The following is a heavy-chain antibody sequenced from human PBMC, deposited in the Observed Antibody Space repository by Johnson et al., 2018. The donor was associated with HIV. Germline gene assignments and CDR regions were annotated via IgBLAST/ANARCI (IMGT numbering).Heavy chain of an antibody. CDR3: ARMVGYHHSCGGISDACGL. Sequence: VQLVESGGGLVQPGGSLRLSCAASGFTFSNYWMTWVRQAPGKGLEWVANIQQDGSDTYYVDSVKGRFTISRDNAKNSLYLQMNSLGAEDTAVYYCARMVGYHHSCGGISDACGLWGQGTRVTVSS. CDR1: GFTFSNYW. J-gene: IGHJ3*01. V-gene: IGHV3-7*05. D-gene: IGHD3-16*01. CDR2: IQQDGSDT.